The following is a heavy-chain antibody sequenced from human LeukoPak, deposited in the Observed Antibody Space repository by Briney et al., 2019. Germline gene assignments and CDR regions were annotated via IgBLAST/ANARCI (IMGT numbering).Heavy chain of an antibody. CDR1: GYSFTSYW. J-gene: IGHJ5*02. Sequence: GESLKISCKGSGYSFTSYWIGWVRQMPGKGLEWMGIIYPGDSDIRYSPSFQGQVTISADKSISTAYLQWGSLKASDTAIYYCARRPDSGIYSGRFDPWGQGTLVTVSS. CDR2: IYPGDSDI. V-gene: IGHV5-51*01. D-gene: IGHD1-26*01. CDR3: ARRPDSGIYSGRFDP.